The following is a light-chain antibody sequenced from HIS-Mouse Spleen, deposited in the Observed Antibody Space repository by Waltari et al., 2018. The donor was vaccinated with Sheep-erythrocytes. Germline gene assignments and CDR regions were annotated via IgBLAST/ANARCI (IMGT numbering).Light chain of an antibody. CDR3: CSYAGSYNHV. CDR2: DVS. CDR1: SSDGGGYHL. V-gene: IGLV2-11*01. Sequence: QSALTPPRSLSGSPGQSVTISCTGTSSDGGGYHLFSWYQQHPGKAPKLMIYDVSKRPSGVPDRFSGSKSGNTASLTISGLQAEDEADYYCCSYAGSYNHVFATGTKVTVL. J-gene: IGLJ1*01.